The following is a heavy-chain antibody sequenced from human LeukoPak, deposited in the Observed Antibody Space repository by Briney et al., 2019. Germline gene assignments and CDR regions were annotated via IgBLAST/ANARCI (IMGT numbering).Heavy chain of an antibody. CDR1: GGSINNYY. J-gene: IGHJ5*02. CDR2: IYYSGRT. Sequence: SETLSLTCTVSGGSINNYYWTWIRQPPGKGLEWIGNIYYSGRTTYNPTLKSRVTISVDSSENQFSLKLSAVTAADTAVYYCARDYGDHAFWFDPWGQGTLVTVSS. D-gene: IGHD4-17*01. V-gene: IGHV4-59*01. CDR3: ARDYGDHAFWFDP.